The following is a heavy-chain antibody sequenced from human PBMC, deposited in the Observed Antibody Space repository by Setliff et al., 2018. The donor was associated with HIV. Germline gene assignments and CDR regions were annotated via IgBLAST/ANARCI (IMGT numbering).Heavy chain of an antibody. V-gene: IGHV4-38-2*01. J-gene: IGHJ1*01. D-gene: IGHD2-21*02. CDR3: ATQGLTAPIPGGYFQH. CDR1: DYSITSGIY. Sequence: SETLSLTCGISDYSITSGIYWGWIRQPPGKGLEWIGSIYRSGSTYDNPSLKSRVTISFDTSKNQFSLILTSVTAADTAVYYCATQGLTAPIPGGYFQHWGPGILVTVSS. CDR2: IYRSGST.